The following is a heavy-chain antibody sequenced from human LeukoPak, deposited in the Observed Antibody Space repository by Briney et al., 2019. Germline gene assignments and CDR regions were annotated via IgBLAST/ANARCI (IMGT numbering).Heavy chain of an antibody. CDR3: ARDSALYFDS. V-gene: IGHV3-48*03. CDR1: GFSFSSYE. CDR2: ISSSGSTI. J-gene: IGHJ4*02. Sequence: GGSLRLSCAASGFSFSSYEMNWVRQAPGKGLEWVSYISSSGSTIYYADSVKGRFTISRDNAENSLYLQVNSLRAEDTAVYYCARDSALYFDSWGQGTLVTVSS.